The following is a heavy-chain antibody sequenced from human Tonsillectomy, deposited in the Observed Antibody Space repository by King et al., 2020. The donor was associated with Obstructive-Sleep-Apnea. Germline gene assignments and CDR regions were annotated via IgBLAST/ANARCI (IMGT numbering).Heavy chain of an antibody. CDR1: GGSISSSSYY. Sequence: LQLQESGPGLVKPSETLSLTCTVSGGSISSSSYYWGWIRQPPGKGLEWIGGIYYSGGTYYNPSLKSRVTISVDTSKNQFSLKLSSVTAADTAVYYCASHDVVNWFDPWGQGTLVTVSS. V-gene: IGHV4-39*07. J-gene: IGHJ5*02. CDR2: IYYSGGT. D-gene: IGHD2-15*01. CDR3: ASHDVVNWFDP.